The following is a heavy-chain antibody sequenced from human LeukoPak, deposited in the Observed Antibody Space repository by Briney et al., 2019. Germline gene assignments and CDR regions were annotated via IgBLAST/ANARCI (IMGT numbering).Heavy chain of an antibody. CDR3: AKDGGLYYDFWSGYYGDY. V-gene: IGHV3-23*01. J-gene: IGHJ4*02. Sequence: GGSLRLSCAASGFTFSSYAMSWVRRAPGKGLEWVSAISGSGGSTYYADSVKGRFTISRDNSKNTLYLQMNSLRAEDTAVYYCAKDGGLYYDFWSGYYGDYWGQGTLVTVSS. CDR2: ISGSGGST. D-gene: IGHD3-3*01. CDR1: GFTFSSYA.